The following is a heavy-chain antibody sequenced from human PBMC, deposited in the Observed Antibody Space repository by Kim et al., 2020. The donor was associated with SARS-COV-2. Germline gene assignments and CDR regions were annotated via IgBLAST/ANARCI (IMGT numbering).Heavy chain of an antibody. D-gene: IGHD3-10*01. J-gene: IGHJ6*02. CDR2: ISGSGGRT. CDR1: GVTFSSYA. Sequence: GGSLRLSWAASGVTFSSYARSWVRQAPGKGLEWVSAISGSGGRTYYADAVKGRCTIARDNSKNTLYLQRNSRRAEDTAVYYCAKVHAATLNMVRGLIGYYCGMVVCGQRTTITVSS. V-gene: IGHV3-23*01. CDR3: AKVHAATLNMVRGLIGYYCGMVV.